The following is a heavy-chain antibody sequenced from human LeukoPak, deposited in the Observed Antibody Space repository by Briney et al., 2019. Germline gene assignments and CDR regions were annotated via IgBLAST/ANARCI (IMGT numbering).Heavy chain of an antibody. CDR3: ARSGMITFGGVINDY. CDR2: ISSSSSTI. J-gene: IGHJ4*02. V-gene: IGHV3-48*01. Sequence: GGSLRLSCAASGFTFSSYSMNWVRQAPGKGLEWVSYISSSSSTIYYADSVKGRFTISRDNAKNSLYPQMNGLRAEDTAVYYCARSGMITFGGVINDYWGQGTLVTVSS. CDR1: GFTFSSYS. D-gene: IGHD3-16*01.